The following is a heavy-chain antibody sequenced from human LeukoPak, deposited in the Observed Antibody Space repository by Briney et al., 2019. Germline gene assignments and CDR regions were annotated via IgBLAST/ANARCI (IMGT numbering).Heavy chain of an antibody. V-gene: IGHV4-4*02. D-gene: IGHD2-8*01. J-gene: IGHJ4*02. CDR3: VNNGHFTLAY. CDR1: GGSISSSNW. CDR2: FRYSGNT. Sequence: SGTQSLTCAVSGGSISSSNWWSWVRQPPGKGLEWIAEFRYSGNTNYNPSLKSRVTISVDKSNNQFSLGLSSVTAADTAIYYCVNNGHFTLAYWGQGTLVTVSS.